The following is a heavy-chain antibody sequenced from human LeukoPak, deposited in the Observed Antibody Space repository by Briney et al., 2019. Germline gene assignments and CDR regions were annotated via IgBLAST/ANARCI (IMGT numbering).Heavy chain of an antibody. D-gene: IGHD3-10*01. J-gene: IGHJ4*02. CDR2: IHISGST. Sequence: SETLSLTCTVSGGSISSYYWSWIRQPAGKGLEWIGRIHISGSTNYNPSLKSRVTMSVDTSKNQFSLKLSSVTAADTAVYYCARHLLYGSGSYELFDYWGQGTLVTVSS. CDR1: GGSISSYY. CDR3: ARHLLYGSGSYELFDY. V-gene: IGHV4-4*07.